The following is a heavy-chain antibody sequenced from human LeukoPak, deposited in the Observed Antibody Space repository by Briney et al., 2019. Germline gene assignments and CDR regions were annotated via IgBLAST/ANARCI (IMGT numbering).Heavy chain of an antibody. D-gene: IGHD4-17*01. V-gene: IGHV4-34*01. Sequence: KPSETLSLTCAVYGGSFSGYYWSWIRQPPGKGLEWIGEINHSGSTNYNPSLKSRVTISVDTSKNQFSLKLSSVTAADTAVYYCARATTVTRGRWFDPWGQGTLVTVSS. J-gene: IGHJ5*02. CDR3: ARATTVTRGRWFDP. CDR1: GGSFSGYY. CDR2: INHSGST.